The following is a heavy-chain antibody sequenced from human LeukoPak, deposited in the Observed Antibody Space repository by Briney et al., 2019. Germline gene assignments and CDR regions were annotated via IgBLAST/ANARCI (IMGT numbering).Heavy chain of an antibody. CDR2: IKPDGSDK. CDR3: ARDPWEDCSGGICFGAFDI. J-gene: IGHJ3*02. Sequence: PGGSLRLSCAASGLTFSRSWMTWVRQAPGKGLEWVGNIKPDGSDKYYVDSVKGRFTISRDNAEKSLYLQMNRLRAEDTAVYYCARDPWEDCSGGICFGAFDIWGQGTVVTVSS. CDR1: GLTFSRSW. D-gene: IGHD2-15*01. V-gene: IGHV3-7*01.